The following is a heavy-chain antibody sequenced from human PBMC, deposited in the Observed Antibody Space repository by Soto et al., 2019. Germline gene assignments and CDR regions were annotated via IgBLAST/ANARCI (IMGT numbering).Heavy chain of an antibody. V-gene: IGHV4-4*02. D-gene: IGHD2-2*01. J-gene: IGHJ5*02. Sequence: LQLQESGPGLVKPSGTLSLSCDVSGASVNTDTWWSWVRQSPGKGLEWIGEIYHSGDTNYNPSLKSRISMYIDKSTNQFSLRLTSGTAADTAVFFCARVNQQIESVGSFDTWGQGILVTVSS. CDR3: ARVNQQIESVGSFDT. CDR1: GASVNTDTW. CDR2: IYHSGDT.